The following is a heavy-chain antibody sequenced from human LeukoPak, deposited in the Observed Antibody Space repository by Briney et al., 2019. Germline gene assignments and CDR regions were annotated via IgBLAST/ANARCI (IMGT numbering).Heavy chain of an antibody. CDR1: GFTFSNFA. J-gene: IGHJ6*02. Sequence: GGSLRLSCAASGFTFSNFAMHWVRQAPGKGLEWVAVISYDGDNEYYADSVKGQFTISRDNSKDRLYLQMNSLRPEDTAMYYCARVRGGRSWYYYGMDVWGRGATVTVSS. CDR2: ISYDGDNE. V-gene: IGHV3-30-3*01. D-gene: IGHD3-16*01. CDR3: ARVRGGRSWYYYGMDV.